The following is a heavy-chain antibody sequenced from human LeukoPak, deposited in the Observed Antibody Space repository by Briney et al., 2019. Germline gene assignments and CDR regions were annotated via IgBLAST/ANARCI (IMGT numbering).Heavy chain of an antibody. CDR2: ISSSSSYI. J-gene: IGHJ4*02. D-gene: IGHD2-2*01. Sequence: GGSLRLSCAGSGFTFSSYSMNWVRQAPGKGLEWVSSISSSSSYIYDADSVKGRFTTSRDNAKNSLYLQMNSLRAEDTAVYYCARGLYCSSTSCPLGYWGQGTLVTVSS. CDR3: ARGLYCSSTSCPLGY. V-gene: IGHV3-21*01. CDR1: GFTFSSYS.